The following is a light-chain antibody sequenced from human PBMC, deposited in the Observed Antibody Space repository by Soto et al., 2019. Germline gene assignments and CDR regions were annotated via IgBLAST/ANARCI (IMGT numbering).Light chain of an antibody. CDR2: DVN. CDR3: SSYTSSSTEV. CDR1: SSDVGAYNY. V-gene: IGLV2-14*01. J-gene: IGLJ1*01. Sequence: QSVLTQPASGSGSPGQSITISCTGTSSDVGAYNYVSWYQQHPGKAPKLMIYDVNNRPSGVSNRFSGSKSGNTASLTISGLQAEDEADYYCSSYTSSSTEVFGTGNKVTVL.